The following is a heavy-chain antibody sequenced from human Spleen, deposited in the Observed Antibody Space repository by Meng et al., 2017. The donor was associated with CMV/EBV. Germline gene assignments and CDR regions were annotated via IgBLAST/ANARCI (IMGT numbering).Heavy chain of an antibody. Sequence: QVQLQESGPGLVKPSVTLSRTCAVSGVPFSSSNLWTWVRQVPGKGLEWIGEIYHSESTNYNPSLKSRVTISVDKFKNQFSLKLGSVTAADTAVYYCARIERRRILKYCGSDCSTTDYWGQGTLVTVSS. CDR1: GVPFSSSNL. V-gene: IGHV4-4*02. CDR3: ARIERRRILKYCGSDCSTTDY. J-gene: IGHJ4*02. D-gene: IGHD2-21*02. CDR2: IYHSEST.